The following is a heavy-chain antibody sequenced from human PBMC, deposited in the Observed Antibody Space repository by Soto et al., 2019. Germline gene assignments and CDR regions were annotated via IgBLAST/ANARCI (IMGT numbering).Heavy chain of an antibody. CDR1: GFTFGDYA. CDR3: TRDFLNIVAPYAY. Sequence: GGSLRLSCTASGFTFGDYAMSWFRQAPGKGLEWVGFIRSKAYGGTTEYAASVKGRFTISRDDSKSIAYLQMNSLKTENTAVYYCTRDFLNIVAPYAYWGQGTLVTVSS. V-gene: IGHV3-49*03. J-gene: IGHJ4*02. D-gene: IGHD5-12*01. CDR2: IRSKAYGGTT.